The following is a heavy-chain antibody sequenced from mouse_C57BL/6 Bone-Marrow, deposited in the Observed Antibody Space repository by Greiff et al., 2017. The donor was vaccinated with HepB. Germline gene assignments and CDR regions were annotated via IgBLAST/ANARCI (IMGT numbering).Heavy chain of an antibody. CDR1: GFTFSSYG. CDR3: ASPAY. V-gene: IGHV5-6*01. J-gene: IGHJ3*01. CDR2: ISSGGSYT. Sequence: EVQLQESGGDLVKPGGSLKLSCAASGFTFSSYGMSWVRQTPDKRLEWVATISSGGSYTYYPDSVKGRFTISRDNAKNTLYLQMSSLKSEDTAMYYCASPAYWGQGTLVTVSA.